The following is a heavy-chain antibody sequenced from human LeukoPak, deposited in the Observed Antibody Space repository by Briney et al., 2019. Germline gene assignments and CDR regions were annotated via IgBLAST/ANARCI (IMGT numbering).Heavy chain of an antibody. CDR3: AKKYYDILTGSNNWFDP. CDR2: FSGSGGST. V-gene: IGHV3-23*01. J-gene: IGHJ5*02. D-gene: IGHD3-9*01. Sequence: GGSLRLSCAASGFTFSSYAMSWVRQAPGKGLEWVSTFSGSGGSTYYADSVKGRFTISRDNSKNTLYLQMNSLRAEDTAVYYCAKKYYDILTGSNNWFDPWGQGTLVTVSS. CDR1: GFTFSSYA.